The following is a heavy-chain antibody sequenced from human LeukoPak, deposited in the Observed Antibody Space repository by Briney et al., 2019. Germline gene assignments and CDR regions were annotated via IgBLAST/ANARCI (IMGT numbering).Heavy chain of an antibody. V-gene: IGHV4-39*07. CDR1: GGSISSYY. CDR3: ARDEWGYCSGGSCYYFDY. Sequence: SETLSLTCTVSGGSISSYYWGWIRQPPGKGLEWIGSIYYSGSTYYNPSLKSRVTISVDTSKNQFSLKLSSVTAADTAVYYCARDEWGYCSGGSCYYFDYWGQGTLVTVSS. CDR2: IYYSGST. J-gene: IGHJ4*02. D-gene: IGHD2-15*01.